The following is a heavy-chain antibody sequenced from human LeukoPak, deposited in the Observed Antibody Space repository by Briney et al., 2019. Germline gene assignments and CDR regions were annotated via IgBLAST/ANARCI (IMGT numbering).Heavy chain of an antibody. CDR2: ISRSGGAP. Sequence: GGSLRLSCAASGFTFSSHDMNWVRQAPGKGLEWVSSISRSGGAPAYADSVKGRFTISRNNSKNTLCLQMNRLRAEDTAVYYCAKDFNWSDAGWGQGTLVTVSS. CDR3: AKDFNWSDAG. V-gene: IGHV3-23*01. J-gene: IGHJ4*02. D-gene: IGHD1-20*01. CDR1: GFTFSSHD.